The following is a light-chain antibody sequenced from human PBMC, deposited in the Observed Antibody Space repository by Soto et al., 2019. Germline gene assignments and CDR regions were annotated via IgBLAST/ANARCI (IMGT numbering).Light chain of an antibody. CDR2: AAS. Sequence: DIQMTQSPSSLSASVGDRGTITCRASQAIRNDLGWYQQKPGKAPKXLIYAASSLDSEVPLRFSGSGSGTEFALTISSLQPEDFATYYCLQHDTYPWTLGQGTKVDIK. V-gene: IGKV1-17*01. J-gene: IGKJ1*01. CDR3: LQHDTYPWT. CDR1: QAIRND.